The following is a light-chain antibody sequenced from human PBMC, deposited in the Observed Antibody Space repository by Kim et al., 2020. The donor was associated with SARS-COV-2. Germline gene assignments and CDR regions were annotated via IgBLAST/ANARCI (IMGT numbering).Light chain of an antibody. Sequence: SYELTQPPSVSVAPGKTATITCGGDDISYKSVHWYQQRPGLAPVLVISYDSDRPSGIPDRFSGSNSGNTATLTISRVEAGDEGDYYCQVYDFKGVHVVFGGGTQLTVL. CDR2: YDS. V-gene: IGLV3-21*01. J-gene: IGLJ2*01. CDR1: DISYKS. CDR3: QVYDFKGVHVV.